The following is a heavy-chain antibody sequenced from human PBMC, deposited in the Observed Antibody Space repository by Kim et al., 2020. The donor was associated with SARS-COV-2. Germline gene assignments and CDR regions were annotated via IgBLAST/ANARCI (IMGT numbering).Heavy chain of an antibody. CDR3: AKDPISFTFGGVIVRPGYFDC. V-gene: IGHV3-23*01. Sequence: GGSLRLSCAASGFTFSSFAMSWVRQAPGKGLEWVSAISGSGGSTYYADSVKGRFTISRDNSKNTLYLQMNSLRAEDTAVYYCAKDPISFTFGGVIVRPGYFDCWGQGTLVTVSS. J-gene: IGHJ4*02. CDR2: ISGSGGST. D-gene: IGHD3-16*02. CDR1: GFTFSSFA.